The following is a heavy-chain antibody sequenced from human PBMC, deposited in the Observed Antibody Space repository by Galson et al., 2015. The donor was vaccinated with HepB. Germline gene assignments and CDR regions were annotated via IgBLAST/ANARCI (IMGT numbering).Heavy chain of an antibody. D-gene: IGHD4-11*01. CDR1: GGTFSNYA. CDR2: IIPIFGTA. V-gene: IGHV1-69*06. Sequence: SVKVSCKASGGTFSNYAIDWVRQAPGQGLEWIGGIIPIFGTARYAQMFQGRVTITADTSTSTAYMELSSLRSEDTAVYYCARVLDNRVYSNSVGSRNWFDPLGPVNPGHRLL. J-gene: IGHJ5*02. CDR3: ARVLDNRVYSNSVGSRNWFDP.